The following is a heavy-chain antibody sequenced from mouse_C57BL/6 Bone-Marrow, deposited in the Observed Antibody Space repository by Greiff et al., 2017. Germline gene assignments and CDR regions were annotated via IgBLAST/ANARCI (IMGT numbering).Heavy chain of an antibody. V-gene: IGHV1-74*01. CDR3: AMGYYGSNFDY. D-gene: IGHD1-1*01. CDR2: IHPSDSDT. CDR1: GYTFTSYW. Sequence: QVQLKQPGAELVKPGASVKVSCKASGYTFTSYWMHWVKQRPGQGLEWIGRIHPSDSDTNYNQKFKGKATLTVDKSSSTAYMQLSSLTSEDSAVYYCAMGYYGSNFDYWGQGTTLTVSS. J-gene: IGHJ2*01.